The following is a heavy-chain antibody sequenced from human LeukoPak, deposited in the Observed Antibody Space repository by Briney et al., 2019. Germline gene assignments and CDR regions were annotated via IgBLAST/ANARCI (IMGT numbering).Heavy chain of an antibody. CDR3: ASGREIGGSYPMDF. D-gene: IGHD6-19*01. V-gene: IGHV6-1*01. CDR2: TYYRSKWYN. Sequence: SQTCSLTCAISGDSVSSNTAAWNWIRQSPSRGLEWLGRTYYRSKWYNDYAVSVKSRITINPDTSKNQFSLQLNSVTPEDTAVYYCASGREIGGSYPMDFWGQGTLVTVSS. CDR1: GDSVSSNTAA. J-gene: IGHJ4*02.